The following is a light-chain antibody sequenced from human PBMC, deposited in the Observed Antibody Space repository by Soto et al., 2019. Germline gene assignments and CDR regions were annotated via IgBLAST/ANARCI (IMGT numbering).Light chain of an antibody. CDR2: VDS. V-gene: IGLV3-21*02. Sequence: SYELTEPPSVSGAPGQTARITCGGNNIESKSVHWYQQRPGQAPVLVIYVDSDRPSGIPDRFSASTSGNTAALTISRVEAGDEADYYCQVWDTISDHYVFGSGTKVTV. CDR1: NIESKS. J-gene: IGLJ1*01. CDR3: QVWDTISDHYV.